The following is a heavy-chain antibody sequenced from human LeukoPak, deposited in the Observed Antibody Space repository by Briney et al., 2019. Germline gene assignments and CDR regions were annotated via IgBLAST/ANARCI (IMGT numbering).Heavy chain of an antibody. Sequence: PSETLSLTCTVPAGSIKNYYWSWIRQPPGKGLEWIGYIYYSGGTNYNPSLTSRVTISVDTSKNQFSLKLSSVTAADTAVYYCAQRQPRKPFDYWGQGTLVTVSS. V-gene: IGHV4-59*12. J-gene: IGHJ4*02. D-gene: IGHD1-14*01. CDR2: IYYSGGT. CDR3: AQRQPRKPFDY. CDR1: AGSIKNYY.